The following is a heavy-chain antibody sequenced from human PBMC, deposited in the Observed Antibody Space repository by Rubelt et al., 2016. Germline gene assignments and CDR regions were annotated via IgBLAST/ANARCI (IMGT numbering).Heavy chain of an antibody. CDR1: GGSFSGPY. J-gene: IGHJ4*02. V-gene: IGHV4-34*01. Sequence: QVQLQEWGAGLLKPSETLSLTCAVYGGSFSGPYWNWIRQPPGKGLEWVGEVNHSGTTSSNPSLRSRVTISVDTSKNQVSLRRRSGTAADTAVDYCARVSDYYDSSGTNRGWYFDSWGQGVLVTVSS. D-gene: IGHD3-22*01. CDR3: ARVSDYYDSSGTNRGWYFDS. CDR2: VNHSGTT.